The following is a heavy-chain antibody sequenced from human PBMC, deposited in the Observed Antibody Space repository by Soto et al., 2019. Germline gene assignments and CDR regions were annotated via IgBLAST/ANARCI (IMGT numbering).Heavy chain of an antibody. V-gene: IGHV3-64D*06. Sequence: PGGSLRLSCSASGFTFSSYAMHWVRQAPGKGLEYVSAISSNGGSTYYADSVKGRFTISRDNSKNTLYLQMSSLRAEDTAVYYCVKGLKILEWLPHGRDVWGRGTTVTVSS. D-gene: IGHD3-3*01. CDR3: VKGLKILEWLPHGRDV. CDR2: ISSNGGST. CDR1: GFTFSSYA. J-gene: IGHJ6*02.